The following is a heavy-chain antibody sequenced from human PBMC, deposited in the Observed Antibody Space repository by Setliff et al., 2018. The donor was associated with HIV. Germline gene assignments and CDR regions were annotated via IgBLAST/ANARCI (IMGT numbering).Heavy chain of an antibody. CDR1: GDSVSSNSAA. Sequence: PSQTLSLTCAISGDSVSSNSAAWNWIRQSPSRGLEWLGRTYYRSKWYSDYTVSVKSRITINPDTSKNQFSLKLRSVTAADTAVYYCARHYELETYMDVWGKGTTVTVSS. CDR2: TYYRSKWYS. D-gene: IGHD3-3*01. J-gene: IGHJ6*03. V-gene: IGHV6-1*01. CDR3: ARHYELETYMDV.